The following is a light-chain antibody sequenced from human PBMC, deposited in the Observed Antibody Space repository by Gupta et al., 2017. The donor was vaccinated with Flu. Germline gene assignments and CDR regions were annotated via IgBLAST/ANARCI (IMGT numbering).Light chain of an antibody. CDR3: QQYGSDAFT. J-gene: IGKJ1*01. V-gene: IGKV1-5*03. CDR1: QNIDRW. CDR2: RAA. Sequence: DIQMPQSPSTLSASVGDRVIITCRASQNIDRWLAWYQQRPGKDPKILINRAASIESGVPSRLSGSGSGTEDTTTTSSLQQDDVTTDYCQQYGSDAFTFGRGTKVEIK.